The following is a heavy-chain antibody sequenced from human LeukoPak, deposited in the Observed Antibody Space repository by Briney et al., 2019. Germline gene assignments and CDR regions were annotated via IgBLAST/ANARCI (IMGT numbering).Heavy chain of an antibody. D-gene: IGHD4-23*01. Sequence: ASVKVSCKASGYTFTSYGISWVRQAPGQGLEWMGWISAYNGNTNYAQKLQGRVTITRNTSISSAYMELSSLRSEDTAVYYCARLDYGGNSEGFWGQGTLVTVSS. CDR1: GYTFTSYG. J-gene: IGHJ4*02. CDR3: ARLDYGGNSEGF. CDR2: ISAYNGNT. V-gene: IGHV1-18*01.